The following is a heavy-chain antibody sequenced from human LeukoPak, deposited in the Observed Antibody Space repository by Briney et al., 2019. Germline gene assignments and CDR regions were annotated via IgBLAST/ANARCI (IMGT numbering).Heavy chain of an antibody. J-gene: IGHJ4*02. V-gene: IGHV4-31*03. CDR2: IYYSGST. Sequence: SETLSLACTVSGGSISSGGYYWSWIRQHPGKGLEWIGYIYYSGSTYYNPSLKSRVTISVDTSRNQFSLKLSSVTAADTAVYYCARTLRGYSYGLFDYWGQGTLVTVSS. CDR1: GGSISSGGYY. CDR3: ARTLRGYSYGLFDY. D-gene: IGHD5-18*01.